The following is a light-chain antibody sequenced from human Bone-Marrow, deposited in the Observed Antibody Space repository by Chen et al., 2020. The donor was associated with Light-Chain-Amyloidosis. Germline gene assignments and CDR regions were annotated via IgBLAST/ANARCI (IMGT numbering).Light chain of an antibody. CDR1: ETITNW. Sequence: IQMTQSPSALSVSVGDKITITCRASETITNWVAWYQQNPGKAPKLLIYDASTLHSGVPSRFSASGSGTEFTLTITSLQPDDFATYYCQQYNSYLATFGQGTKV. J-gene: IGKJ1*01. V-gene: IGKV1-5*01. CDR2: DAS. CDR3: QQYNSYLAT.